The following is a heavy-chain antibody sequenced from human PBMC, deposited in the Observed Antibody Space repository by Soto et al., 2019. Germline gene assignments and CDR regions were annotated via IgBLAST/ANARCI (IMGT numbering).Heavy chain of an antibody. Sequence: ASVKVSCKASGYTFTGYCMHWVRQAPGQGLEWMGWINPNSGGTNYAQKFQGWVTMTRDTSISTAYMELSRLRSDDTAVYYCAKAARPEEYYYMDVWGKGTTVTVSS. CDR1: GYTFTGYC. CDR3: AKAARPEEYYYMDV. CDR2: INPNSGGT. J-gene: IGHJ6*03. V-gene: IGHV1-2*04. D-gene: IGHD6-6*01.